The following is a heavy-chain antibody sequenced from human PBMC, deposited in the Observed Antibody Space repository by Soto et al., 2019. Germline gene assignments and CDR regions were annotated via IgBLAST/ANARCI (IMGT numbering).Heavy chain of an antibody. J-gene: IGHJ4*02. D-gene: IGHD3-16*02. V-gene: IGHV4-34*01. Sequence: KPSETLSLTCAVYGGSFSGYYWSWIRQPPGKGLEWIGEINHSGSTNYNPSLKSRVTISVDTSKNQFSLKLSSVTAADTAVYYCARGHKMSRNSYYDYVWGSYRRYYFDYWGQGTLVTVSS. CDR1: GGSFSGYY. CDR2: INHSGST. CDR3: ARGHKMSRNSYYDYVWGSYRRYYFDY.